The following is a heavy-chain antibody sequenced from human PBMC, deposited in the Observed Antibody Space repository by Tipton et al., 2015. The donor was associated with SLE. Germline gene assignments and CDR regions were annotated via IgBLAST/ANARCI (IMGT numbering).Heavy chain of an antibody. V-gene: IGHV4-59*11. Sequence: LRLSCTVSGGSISSHYWSWIRQPPGKGLEWIGYIYNSGSGNYNPSLKSRVTISVDTSKNQFSLKLSSVSAAATAVYYCARSDYYDSSGYYSYAFDIWGQGTMATVSS. J-gene: IGHJ3*02. CDR1: GGSISSHY. D-gene: IGHD3-22*01. CDR3: ARSDYYDSSGYYSYAFDI. CDR2: IYNSGSG.